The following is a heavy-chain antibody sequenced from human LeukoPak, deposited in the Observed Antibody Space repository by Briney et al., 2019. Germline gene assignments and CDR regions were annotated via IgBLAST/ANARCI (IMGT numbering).Heavy chain of an antibody. CDR3: ARLSDYYMDV. Sequence: GEPLKISCKGSGYTFTSYWIGWVRQMPGKGLECMGTIYPGDSDTKYSPSFQGQVTISVDNSISTAYLQWSSLKASDTAVYYCARLSDYYMDVWGKGTTVTVSS. V-gene: IGHV5-51*01. J-gene: IGHJ6*03. CDR2: IYPGDSDT. CDR1: GYTFTSYW.